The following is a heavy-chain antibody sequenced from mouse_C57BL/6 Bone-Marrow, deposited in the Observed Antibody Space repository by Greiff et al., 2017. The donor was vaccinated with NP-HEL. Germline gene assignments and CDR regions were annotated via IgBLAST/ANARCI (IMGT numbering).Heavy chain of an antibody. Sequence: DVMLVESGGGLVKPGGSLKLSCAASGFTFSDYGMHWVRQAPEKGLEWVAYISSGSSTIYYADTVKGRFTISRDNAKNTLFLQMTSLRSEDTAMYYCARTGTLYFDYWGQGTTLTVSS. V-gene: IGHV5-17*01. J-gene: IGHJ2*01. D-gene: IGHD4-1*01. CDR1: GFTFSDYG. CDR2: ISSGSSTI. CDR3: ARTGTLYFDY.